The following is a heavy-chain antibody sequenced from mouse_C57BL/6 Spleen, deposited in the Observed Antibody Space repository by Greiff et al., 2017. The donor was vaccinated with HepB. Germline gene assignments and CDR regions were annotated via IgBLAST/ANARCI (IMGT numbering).Heavy chain of an antibody. CDR3: ARFLYYYGSSYEFDY. J-gene: IGHJ2*01. CDR2: ISDGGSYT. D-gene: IGHD1-1*01. V-gene: IGHV5-4*01. CDR1: GFTFSSYA. Sequence: EVQLVESGGGLVKPGGSLKLSCAASGFTFSSYAMSWVRQTPEKRLEWVATISDGGSYTYYQDNVKGRFTISRDNAKNNLYLQMSHLKSEDTAMYYCARFLYYYGSSYEFDYWGQGTTLTVSS.